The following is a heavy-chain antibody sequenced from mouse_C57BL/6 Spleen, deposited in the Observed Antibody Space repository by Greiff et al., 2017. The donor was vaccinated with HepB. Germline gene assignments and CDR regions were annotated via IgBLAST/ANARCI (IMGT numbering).Heavy chain of an antibody. V-gene: IGHV1-53*01. D-gene: IGHD4-1*01. Sequence: VQLQQPGTELVKPGASVKLSCKASGYTFTSYWMHWVKQRPGQGLEWIGNINPSNGGTNYNEKFKSKATLTVDKSSSTAYMKLSSLTSEDSAVYYCARVTGTLYYFDYWGQGTTLTVSS. CDR3: ARVTGTLYYFDY. CDR2: INPSNGGT. CDR1: GYTFTSYW. J-gene: IGHJ2*01.